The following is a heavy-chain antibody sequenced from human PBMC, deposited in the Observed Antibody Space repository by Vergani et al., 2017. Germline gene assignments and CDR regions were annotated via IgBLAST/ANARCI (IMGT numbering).Heavy chain of an antibody. CDR1: GFTFSSYS. J-gene: IGHJ3*01. CDR2: VSTGTKSQ. D-gene: IGHD2-2*01. CDR3: AREYSSTSGRAFDF. V-gene: IGHV3-21*05. Sequence: EVQLVESGGGLVKRGGSLRLSCAASGFTFSSYSMNWVRQAPGKGLEWVSFVSTGTKSQSYAESVKGRFTISRDSAKNSLYLQMDSLRAEETAVYYCAREYSSTSGRAFDFWGQGTKVTVSS.